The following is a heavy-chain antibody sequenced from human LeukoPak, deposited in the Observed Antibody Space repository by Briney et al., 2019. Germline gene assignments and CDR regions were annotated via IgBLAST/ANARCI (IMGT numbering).Heavy chain of an antibody. V-gene: IGHV4-61*05. CDR3: ARQLSGSSGLDY. J-gene: IGHJ4*02. D-gene: IGHD6-19*01. Sequence: PSETLSLTCTVSGGSISSSRYYWGGIRQPPGEVLGLFGYIYSRGRANFRPPLKSRVTISVDMSKSPYSLQLSSVTAADTAVYYCARQLSGSSGLDYWGQGTLVTVSS. CDR1: GGSISSSRYY. CDR2: IYSRGRA.